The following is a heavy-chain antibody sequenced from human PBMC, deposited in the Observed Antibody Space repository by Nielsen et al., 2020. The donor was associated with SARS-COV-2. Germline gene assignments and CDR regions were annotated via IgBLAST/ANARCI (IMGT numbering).Heavy chain of an antibody. Sequence: ASVKVSCKASGYTFTGYYMHWVRQAPGQGLEWMGWINPNSGGTNYAQKFQGWVTMTRDTSISTAYMELSRLRSDDTAVYYCARVEDYYDSGGTIDYWGQGTLVTVSS. CDR1: GYTFTGYY. CDR3: ARVEDYYDSGGTIDY. CDR2: INPNSGGT. V-gene: IGHV1-2*04. D-gene: IGHD3-22*01. J-gene: IGHJ4*02.